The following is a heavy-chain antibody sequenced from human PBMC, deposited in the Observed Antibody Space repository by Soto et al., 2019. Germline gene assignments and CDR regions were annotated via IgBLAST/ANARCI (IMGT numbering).Heavy chain of an antibody. Sequence: QVQLVESGGGVVQPGRSLRLSGAASGFTFSSYGMHWVRQAPGKGLEWVAVISYDGSNKYYADSVKGRFTISRDNSKNTLYLQMNSLRAEDTAVYYCAKVSRGSSSWYSDYYYGMDVWGQGTTVTVSS. J-gene: IGHJ6*02. CDR2: ISYDGSNK. V-gene: IGHV3-30*18. CDR1: GFTFSSYG. D-gene: IGHD6-13*01. CDR3: AKVSRGSSSWYSDYYYGMDV.